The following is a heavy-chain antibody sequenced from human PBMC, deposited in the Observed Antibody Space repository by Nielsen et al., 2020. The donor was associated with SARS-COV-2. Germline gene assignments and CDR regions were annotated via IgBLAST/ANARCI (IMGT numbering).Heavy chain of an antibody. V-gene: IGHV3-66*01. CDR1: GFTVGNDY. D-gene: IGHD3-10*01. J-gene: IGHJ4*02. CDR2: TYAGGST. Sequence: GESLKISCVVSGFTVGNDYMSWVRQAPGKGLEWVSLTYAGGSTYYADSVKGRFTVSRDNSKHTVFLHMDGLRPEDTAIYFCWVRGDDFFDYWGQGTLVTVAS. CDR3: WVRGDDFFDY.